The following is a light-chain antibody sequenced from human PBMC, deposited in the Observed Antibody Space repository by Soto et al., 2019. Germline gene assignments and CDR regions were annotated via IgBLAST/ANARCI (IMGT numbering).Light chain of an antibody. CDR3: QQHGSSPRT. V-gene: IGKV3-20*01. J-gene: IGKJ1*01. CDR2: GAS. Sequence: EIVLTQSPGPLSLSPGERATLSCMSSQSVRSDYLAWYQQKPGQAPRLHIYGASTRATGIPDRFTGSGSGTDCTLTISRLEPEDVAVYYCQQHGSSPRTFGQGTKVDIK. CDR1: QSVRSDY.